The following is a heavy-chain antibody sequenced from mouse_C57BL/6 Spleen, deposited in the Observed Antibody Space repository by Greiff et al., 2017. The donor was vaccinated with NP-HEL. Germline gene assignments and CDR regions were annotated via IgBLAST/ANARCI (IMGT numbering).Heavy chain of an antibody. CDR2: IRNKANGYTT. CDR1: GFTFTDYY. J-gene: IGHJ4*01. V-gene: IGHV7-3*01. CDR3: ARYPYYAMDY. D-gene: IGHD6-5*01. Sequence: EVNLVESGGGLVQPGGSLSLSCAASGFTFTDYYMSWVRQPPGKALEWLGFIRNKANGYTTEYSASVKGRFTISRDNSQSILYLQMNALRAEDSATYYCARYPYYAMDYWGQGTSVTVSS.